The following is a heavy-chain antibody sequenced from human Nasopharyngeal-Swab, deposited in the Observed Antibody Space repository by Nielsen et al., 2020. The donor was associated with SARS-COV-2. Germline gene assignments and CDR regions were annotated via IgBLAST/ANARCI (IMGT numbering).Heavy chain of an antibody. J-gene: IGHJ6*02. D-gene: IGHD3-3*01. V-gene: IGHV3-21*01. Sequence: GGSLRLSCAASGFTFSNAWMNWVRQAPGKGLEWVSSISSSSSYIYYADSLKGRFTISRDNAKNSPYLQMNSLRAEDTAVYYCARDRNGFIYYYYGMDVWGQGTTVTVSS. CDR3: ARDRNGFIYYYYGMDV. CDR2: ISSSSSYI. CDR1: GFTFSNAW.